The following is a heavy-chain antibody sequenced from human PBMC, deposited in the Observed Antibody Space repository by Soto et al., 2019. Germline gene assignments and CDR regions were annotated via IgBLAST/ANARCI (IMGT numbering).Heavy chain of an antibody. CDR1: GFTFSSYG. J-gene: IGHJ5*02. Sequence: PGGSLRLSCAASGFTFSSYGMHWVRQAPGKGLEWVAVISYDGSNKYYADSVKGRFTISRDNSKNTLYLQMNSLRAEDTAVYHCTTDVGQMSLPLFSSWGQGALVTVS. V-gene: IGHV3-30*03. D-gene: IGHD1-26*01. CDR2: ISYDGSNK. CDR3: TTDVGQMSLPLFSS.